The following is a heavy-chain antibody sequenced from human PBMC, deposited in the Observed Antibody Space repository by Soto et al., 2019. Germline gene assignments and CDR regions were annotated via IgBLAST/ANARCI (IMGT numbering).Heavy chain of an antibody. CDR3: ASAGGLGAVAADY. CDR2: IYHSGST. D-gene: IGHD6-19*01. CDR1: GGSISSGGYS. V-gene: IGHV4-30-2*01. Sequence: QLQLQESGSGLVKPSQTLSLTCAVSGGSISSGGYSWSWIRQPPGKGLEWIGYIYHSGSTYYNPSLKSRVTISVDSSKKQVSRKLSSVTAADTAVYYCASAGGLGAVAADYWGQGTLGTVSS. J-gene: IGHJ4*02.